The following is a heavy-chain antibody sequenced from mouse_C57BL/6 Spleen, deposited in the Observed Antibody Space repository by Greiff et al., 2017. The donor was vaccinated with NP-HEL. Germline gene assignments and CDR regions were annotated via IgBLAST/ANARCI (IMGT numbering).Heavy chain of an antibody. CDR3: ARDRSDYDGDFDY. J-gene: IGHJ2*01. CDR2: ISYDGSN. CDR1: GYSITSGYY. Sequence: EVQLVESGPGLVKPSQSLSLTCSVTGYSITSGYYWNWIRQFPGNKLEWMGYISYDGSNNYNPSLKNRISITRDTSKNQFFLKLNSVTTEDTATYYCARDRSDYDGDFDYWGQGTTLTVSS. D-gene: IGHD2-4*01. V-gene: IGHV3-6*01.